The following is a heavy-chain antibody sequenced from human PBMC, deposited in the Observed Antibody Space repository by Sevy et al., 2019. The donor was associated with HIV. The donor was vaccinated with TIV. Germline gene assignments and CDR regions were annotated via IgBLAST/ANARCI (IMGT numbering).Heavy chain of an antibody. CDR1: GFTFSSYW. J-gene: IGHJ6*02. CDR2: ISSDGSPT. D-gene: IGHD5-18*01. CDR3: ARGYSYGYGIDV. V-gene: IGHV3-74*01. Sequence: GGSLRLSCEASGFTFSSYWMHWVRQSPGKGLVWVSRISSDGSPTNYADSVKGRFTISRDNAKNTLYLQMNSLRAEDTALYYCARGYSYGYGIDVWGQGTTVTVSS.